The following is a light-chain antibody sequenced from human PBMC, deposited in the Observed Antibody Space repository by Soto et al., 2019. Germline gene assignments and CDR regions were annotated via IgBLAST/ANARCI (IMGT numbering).Light chain of an antibody. CDR3: QQYVSSPRT. Sequence: EIVLTQSPGTLSLSPGERATLSCRASQSVSSSYLAWYQQKPGQAPRLLIYGTSSRATGIPVRFSGSGSGTDFTLTISRLEPEDFAVYYCQQYVSSPRTFGQGTKVEIK. J-gene: IGKJ1*01. V-gene: IGKV3-20*01. CDR2: GTS. CDR1: QSVSSSY.